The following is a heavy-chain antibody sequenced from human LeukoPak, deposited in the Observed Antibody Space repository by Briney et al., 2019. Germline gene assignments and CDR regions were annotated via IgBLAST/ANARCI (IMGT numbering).Heavy chain of an antibody. D-gene: IGHD1-26*01. CDR2: INPNSGGT. J-gene: IGHJ4*02. Sequence: ASVKVSCKASGYTFTGYYMHWVRQAPGRGLEWMGWINPNSGGTKYAQKFQGRVTMTRDTSISTAYMELSRLRSDDTAVYYCARDTVGATGGDYWGQGTLVTVST. CDR3: ARDTVGATGGDY. V-gene: IGHV1-2*02. CDR1: GYTFTGYY.